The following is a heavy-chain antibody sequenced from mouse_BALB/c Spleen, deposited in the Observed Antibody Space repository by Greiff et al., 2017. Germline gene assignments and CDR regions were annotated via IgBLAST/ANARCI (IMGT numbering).Heavy chain of an antibody. CDR3: ARGGGSGYAWFAY. V-gene: IGHV1-26*01. CDR1: GYSFTGYY. Sequence: EVQLQQSGPELVKPGASVKISCKASGYSFTGYYMHWVKQSHVKSLEWIGRINPYNGATSYNQNFKDKASLTVDKSSSTAYMELHSLTSEDSAVYYCARGGGSGYAWFAYWGQGTLVTVSA. D-gene: IGHD3-1*01. CDR2: INPYNGAT. J-gene: IGHJ3*01.